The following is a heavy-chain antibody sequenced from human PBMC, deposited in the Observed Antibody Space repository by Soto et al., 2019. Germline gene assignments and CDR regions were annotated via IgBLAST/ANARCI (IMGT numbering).Heavy chain of an antibody. V-gene: IGHV3-33*01. CDR2: IWYDGSNK. J-gene: IGHJ4*02. D-gene: IGHD6-19*01. CDR1: GFTFSSYG. Sequence: PGGSLRLSCAASGFTFSSYGMHWVRQAPGKGLEWVAVIWYDGSNKYYADSVKGRFTISRDNSKNTLYLQMNSLRAEDTAVYYCARDLYSSGWTSDYWGQGTLVTVSS. CDR3: ARDLYSSGWTSDY.